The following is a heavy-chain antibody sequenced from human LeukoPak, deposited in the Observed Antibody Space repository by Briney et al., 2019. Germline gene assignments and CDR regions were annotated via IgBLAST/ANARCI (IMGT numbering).Heavy chain of an antibody. Sequence: QPGGSLRLSCAASGFTFSSYWMSWVRQAPGKGLEWVANIKQDGSEKYYVDSVKGRLTISRDNAKNSLYLQMNSLRAEDTAVYYCARTWIQLWSPFDYWGQGTLVTVSS. CDR3: ARTWIQLWSPFDY. CDR2: IKQDGSEK. CDR1: GFTFSSYW. D-gene: IGHD5-18*01. J-gene: IGHJ4*02. V-gene: IGHV3-7*01.